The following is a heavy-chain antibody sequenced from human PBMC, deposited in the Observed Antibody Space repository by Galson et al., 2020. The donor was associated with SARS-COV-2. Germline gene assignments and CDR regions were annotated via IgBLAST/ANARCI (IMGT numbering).Heavy chain of an antibody. CDR3: AKRDTSGWYALDY. Sequence: GGSLRLSCAASGFTFSSYAMTWVRQAPGKGLEWVSSISSGGSGTYYADSVKGRFTISRDNPRNTLYLHMNSLRADDTAVYYCAKRDTSGWYALDYWGQGTLVTVSA. J-gene: IGHJ4*02. D-gene: IGHD6-19*01. CDR1: GFTFSSYA. V-gene: IGHV3-23*01. CDR2: ISSGGSGT.